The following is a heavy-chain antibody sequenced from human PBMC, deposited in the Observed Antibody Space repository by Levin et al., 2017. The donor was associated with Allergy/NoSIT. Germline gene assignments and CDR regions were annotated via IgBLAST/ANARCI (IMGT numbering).Heavy chain of an antibody. CDR1: GGSISSSSYY. Sequence: PSETLSLTCTVSGGSISSSSYYWGWIRQPPGKGLEWIGSIYYSGSTYYNPSLKSRVTISVDTSKNQFSLKLSSVTAADTAVYYCVVVPAAPRRGWFDPWGQGTLVTVSS. CDR2: IYYSGST. V-gene: IGHV4-39*01. D-gene: IGHD2-2*01. J-gene: IGHJ5*02. CDR3: VVVPAAPRRGWFDP.